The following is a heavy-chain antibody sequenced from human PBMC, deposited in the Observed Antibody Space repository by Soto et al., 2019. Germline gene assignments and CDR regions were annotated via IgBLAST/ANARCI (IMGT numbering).Heavy chain of an antibody. CDR1: GFTFGSFW. CDR2: INQDGSDK. J-gene: IGHJ5*02. Sequence: EMQLVESGGGLVQPGGSLRLSCGVSGFTFGSFWMGWVRQAPGKGLEWVANINQDGSDKYYVDSVKGRFTISRDNPRNSLYLQMDTLRVEDTAVYFCAGQIRGLTPNWFDPWGQGTLVSVSS. CDR3: AGQIRGLTPNWFDP. V-gene: IGHV3-7*01.